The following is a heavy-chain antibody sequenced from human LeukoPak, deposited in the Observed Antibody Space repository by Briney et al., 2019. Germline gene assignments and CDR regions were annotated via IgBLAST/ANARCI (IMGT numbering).Heavy chain of an antibody. J-gene: IGHJ6*02. Sequence: GGSLRLSCAASGFTFSSYGMHWVRQAPGKGLEWVAVIWYDGSNKYYADSVKGRFTISRDNSKNTLYLQMNSLRAEDTAVYYCATRSHDSSSWFLYYYYGMDVWGQGITVTVSS. CDR1: GFTFSSYG. CDR3: ATRSHDSSSWFLYYYYGMDV. D-gene: IGHD6-13*01. V-gene: IGHV3-33*01. CDR2: IWYDGSNK.